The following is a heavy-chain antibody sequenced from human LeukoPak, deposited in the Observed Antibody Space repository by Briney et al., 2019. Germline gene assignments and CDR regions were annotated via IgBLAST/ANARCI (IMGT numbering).Heavy chain of an antibody. CDR3: AREVTREDSNWFDP. CDR2: ISAYNGNT. CDR1: GYTFTSYG. D-gene: IGHD4-17*01. J-gene: IGHJ5*02. V-gene: IGHV1-18*01. Sequence: GASVKVSCKASGYTFTSYGVSWVRQAPGQGLEWMGWISAYNGNTNYAQKLQGRVTMTTDTSTSTAYMELRSLRSDDTAVYYCAREVTREDSNWFDPWGQGTLVTVSS.